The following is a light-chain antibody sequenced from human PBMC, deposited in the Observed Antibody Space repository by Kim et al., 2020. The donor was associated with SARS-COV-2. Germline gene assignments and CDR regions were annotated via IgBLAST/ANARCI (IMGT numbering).Light chain of an antibody. V-gene: IGLV2-14*03. CDR1: SSDVGGYNY. CDR3: SSYTSSSTLEYV. CDR2: DVS. Sequence: SINISCTGTSSDVGGYNYVSWCQQHPGKAPKLMIYDVSNRPSGVSNRFSGSKSGNTASLTISGLQAEDEADYYCSSYTSSSTLEYVFGTGTKVTVL. J-gene: IGLJ1*01.